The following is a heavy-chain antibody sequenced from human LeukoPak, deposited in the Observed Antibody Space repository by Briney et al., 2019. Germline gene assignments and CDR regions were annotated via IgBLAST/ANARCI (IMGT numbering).Heavy chain of an antibody. CDR1: GGSFSGYY. CDR2: INHSGST. CDR3: ARIVYYDSSGYFYHFDY. Sequence: PSETLSLTCAVYGGSFSGYYWSCIRQPPGKGLEWIGEINHSGSTNYNPSLKSRVTISVDTSKNQFSLKLSSVTAADTAVYYCARIVYYDSSGYFYHFDYWGQGTLVTVSS. V-gene: IGHV4-34*01. J-gene: IGHJ4*02. D-gene: IGHD3-22*01.